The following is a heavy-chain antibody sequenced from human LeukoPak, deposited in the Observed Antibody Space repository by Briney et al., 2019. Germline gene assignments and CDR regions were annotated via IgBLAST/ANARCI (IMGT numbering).Heavy chain of an antibody. Sequence: SETLSLTCTVSGDSISSSSYYWGWIRQPPGTGLEWIGTIYYSGSTYYNPSLKSRVTISVDTSKNQFSLKLSSVTAADTAVYCCARVNCSGGSCYESRGAFDIWGQGTMVIVSS. CDR2: IYYSGST. V-gene: IGHV4-39*07. CDR3: ARVNCSGGSCYESRGAFDI. J-gene: IGHJ3*02. CDR1: GDSISSSSYY. D-gene: IGHD2-15*01.